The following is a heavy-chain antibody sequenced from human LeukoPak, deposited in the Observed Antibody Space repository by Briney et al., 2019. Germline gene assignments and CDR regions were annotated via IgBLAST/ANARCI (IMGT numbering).Heavy chain of an antibody. CDR1: GYTFTGYY. CDR2: INPNSGGT. CDR3: TGGATTPVY. Sequence: ASVKVSCKASGYTFTGYYMHWVRQAPGQGLEWMGWINPNSGGTNYALRFPGRVTMTRDTSISTAFMELSRLTSDDTAVYYCTGGATTPVYWGQGTLVTVSS. V-gene: IGHV1-2*02. D-gene: IGHD5-12*01. J-gene: IGHJ4*02.